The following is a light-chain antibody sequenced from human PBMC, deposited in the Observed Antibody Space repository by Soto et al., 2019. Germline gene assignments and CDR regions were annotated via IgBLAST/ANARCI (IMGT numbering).Light chain of an antibody. CDR2: GAP. J-gene: IGKJ3*01. CDR3: QHYGSSVFT. V-gene: IGKV3-20*01. Sequence: EIVLTQSPGTLSLSPGERATLSCRASESVSSSYLAWYQQKPGQAPRLLIYGAPNRATGIPDRFSGSGSGTDFTLTISRLEPEDFAVYYCQHYGSSVFTFGPGTKVDVK. CDR1: ESVSSSY.